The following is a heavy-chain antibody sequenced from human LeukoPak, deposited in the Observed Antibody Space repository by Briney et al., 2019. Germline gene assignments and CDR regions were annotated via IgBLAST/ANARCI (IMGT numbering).Heavy chain of an antibody. Sequence: GRSLRLSCAASGFTFSSYGMHWVRQAPGKGLEWVAVIWYDGSNKHYADSVKGRFTISRDNSKNTLYLQMNSLRAEDTAVYYCARDHSSGWYSDYFDYWGQGTLVTVSS. D-gene: IGHD6-19*01. V-gene: IGHV3-33*01. CDR2: IWYDGSNK. CDR3: ARDHSSGWYSDYFDY. CDR1: GFTFSSYG. J-gene: IGHJ4*02.